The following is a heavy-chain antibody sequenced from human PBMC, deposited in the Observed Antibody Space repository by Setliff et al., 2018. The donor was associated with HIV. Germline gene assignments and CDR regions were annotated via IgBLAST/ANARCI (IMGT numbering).Heavy chain of an antibody. V-gene: IGHV4-39*07. Sequence: SETLSLTCTVSGGSITSSSFYWAWIRQSPGKGLEWIGSVYYTGRTTYNPSLRSRVTISLDTSKTQFSLSLTSVTAADTAMYYCARRGKTENSYVLNWFDPWGQGILVTVSS. CDR3: ARRGKTENSYVLNWFDP. D-gene: IGHD5-18*01. CDR2: VYYTGRT. J-gene: IGHJ5*02. CDR1: GGSITSSSFY.